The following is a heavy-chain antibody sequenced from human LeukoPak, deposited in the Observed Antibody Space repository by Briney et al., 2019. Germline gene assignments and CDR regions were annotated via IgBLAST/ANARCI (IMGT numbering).Heavy chain of an antibody. CDR3: AKRSSLNYFDS. D-gene: IGHD3-16*01. CDR2: INAGGGT. CDR1: GFTFSNFG. V-gene: IGHV3-23*01. J-gene: IGHJ4*02. Sequence: PGGSLRVSCAASGFTFSNFGMSWVRQAPGNGLEWVSAINAGGGTYYADTVKGRFTISRDNSKNTLYLQMSSLRAEDTAVYYCAKRSSLNYFDSWGQGTLVTVSS.